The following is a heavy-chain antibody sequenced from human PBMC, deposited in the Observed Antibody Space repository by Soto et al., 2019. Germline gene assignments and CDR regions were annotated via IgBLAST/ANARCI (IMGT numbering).Heavy chain of an antibody. V-gene: IGHV4-61*01. CDR1: GGSVSSGSSY. D-gene: IGHD4-4*01. CDR3: ATMPAVKLYYYGMDV. J-gene: IGHJ6*02. CDR2: IYYSGST. Sequence: SETLSLTCTVSGGSVSSGSSYWSWIRQPPGKGLEWIGYIYYSGSTNYNPSLKSRVTISVDTSKNQFSLKLSSVTAADTAVYYCATMPAVKLYYYGMDVWGQGTTVTVSS.